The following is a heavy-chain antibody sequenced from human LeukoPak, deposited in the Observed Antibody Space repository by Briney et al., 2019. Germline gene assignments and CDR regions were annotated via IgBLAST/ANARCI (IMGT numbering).Heavy chain of an antibody. CDR1: GGSISSYY. CDR2: IYYSGST. J-gene: IGHJ6*02. D-gene: IGHD3-3*01. Sequence: PSETLSLTCTVSGGSISSYYWSWIRQPPGKGLEGIGYIYYSGSTNYNPSLKSRVTISVDTSKNQFSLKLSSVTAADTAVYYCARDSDFWSGYFYGMGVWGQGTTVTVSS. CDR3: ARDSDFWSGYFYGMGV. V-gene: IGHV4-59*01.